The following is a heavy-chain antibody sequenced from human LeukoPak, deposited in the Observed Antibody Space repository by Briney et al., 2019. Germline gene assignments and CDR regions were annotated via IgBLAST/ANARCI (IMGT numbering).Heavy chain of an antibody. D-gene: IGHD4-17*01. CDR3: ASNYGDYVENAFDI. CDR1: GGSISGSSYY. CDR2: IYYTGST. Sequence: SETLSLTCTVSGGSISGSSYYWGWIRLPPGKGLEWIGRIYYTGSTYYNPSLRSRVTISVDTSKNQFSLNLTSVTAADTAVYYCASNYGDYVENAFDIWGQGTMVTVSS. V-gene: IGHV4-39*01. J-gene: IGHJ3*02.